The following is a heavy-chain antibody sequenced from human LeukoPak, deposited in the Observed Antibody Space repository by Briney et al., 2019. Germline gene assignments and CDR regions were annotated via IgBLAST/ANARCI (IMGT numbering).Heavy chain of an antibody. V-gene: IGHV4-39*07. CDR2: IYYSGST. D-gene: IGHD3-3*01. CDR1: GGSISSSSYY. J-gene: IGHJ4*02. CDR3: ARFGRMFPIFGVVTTKRYDY. Sequence: PSETLSLTCTVSGGSISSSSYYWGWIRQPPGKGLEWIGSIYYSGSTYYNPSLKSRVTISVDTSKNQFSLKLSSVTAADTAVYYYARFGRMFPIFGVVTTKRYDYWGQGTLVTVSS.